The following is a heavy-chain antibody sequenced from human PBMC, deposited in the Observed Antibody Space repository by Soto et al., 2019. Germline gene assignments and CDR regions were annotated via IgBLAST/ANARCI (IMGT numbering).Heavy chain of an antibody. Sequence: EVQLVESGGGLVQPGGPLRLSCAASGFTVSSYSMNWVRQAPGKGLEWVANLKQDGSVTFYVDSVKGRFTVSRDNAKISFFLQMNSLRVEDTAVYYCARIGYSSSSLDYWGQGTPVTVSS. V-gene: IGHV3-7*01. CDR2: LKQDGSVT. D-gene: IGHD6-6*01. J-gene: IGHJ4*02. CDR1: GFTVSSYS. CDR3: ARIGYSSSSLDY.